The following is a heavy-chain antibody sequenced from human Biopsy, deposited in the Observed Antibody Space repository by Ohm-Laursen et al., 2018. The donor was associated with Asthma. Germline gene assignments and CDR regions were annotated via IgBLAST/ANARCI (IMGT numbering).Heavy chain of an antibody. Sequence: SVKVSCKTSGDSLGSFINYAISWVRQAPRQGLEWMGGLIPVLGTADYAPMFEGRVTITADESTSTAYLELTSLRFEDTAVYYCARGYSGTGRIVYYYSGMEVWGQGTTVTVSS. CDR1: GDSLGSFINYA. CDR3: ARGYSGTGRIVYYYSGMEV. D-gene: IGHD5-12*01. J-gene: IGHJ6*02. CDR2: LIPVLGTA. V-gene: IGHV1-69*13.